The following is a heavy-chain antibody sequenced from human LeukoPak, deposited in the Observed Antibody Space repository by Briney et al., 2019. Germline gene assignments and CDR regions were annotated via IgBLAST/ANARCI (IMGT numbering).Heavy chain of an antibody. CDR1: GYTFSKYA. J-gene: IGHJ4*02. CDR2: INTKTGNP. D-gene: IGHD2-2*01. Sequence: ASVKVSCKASGYTFSKYAMNWVRQAPGQGLEWMGWINTKTGNPTYAQDFTGRFVFSLETSVSTAYLQFSSLKAEDTAVYYCARGGGGAVVPAVWGQGTLVTVSS. V-gene: IGHV7-4-1*02. CDR3: ARGGGGAVVPAV.